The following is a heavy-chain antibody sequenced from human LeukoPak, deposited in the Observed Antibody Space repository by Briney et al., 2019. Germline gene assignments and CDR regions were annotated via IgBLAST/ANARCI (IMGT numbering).Heavy chain of an antibody. CDR3: ARGRDDYRLTPHDY. V-gene: IGHV3-21*01. CDR1: GFTFSSYN. Sequence: GGSLRLSCAASGFTFSSYNLNWVRQAPGKGLEWLSSISSSSTYMYYADSVKGRFTISRDNAKNSLYLQMNSLRAEDTAVYYCARGRDDYRLTPHDYWGQGTLVTVSS. J-gene: IGHJ4*02. D-gene: IGHD5-24*01. CDR2: ISSSSTYM.